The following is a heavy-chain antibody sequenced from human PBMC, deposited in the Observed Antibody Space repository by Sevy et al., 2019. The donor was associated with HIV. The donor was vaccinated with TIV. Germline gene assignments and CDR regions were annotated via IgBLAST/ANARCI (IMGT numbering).Heavy chain of an antibody. CDR3: AKDRNHGMDV. CDR2: ISWDGGST. Sequence: GSLRLSCAASGFTFDDYAMHWVRQAPGKGLEWVSLISWDGGSTYYADSVKGRFTISRDNSKNSLYLQMNSLRAEDTALYYCAKDRNHGMDVWGQGTTVTVSS. V-gene: IGHV3-43D*04. CDR1: GFTFDDYA. D-gene: IGHD1-1*01. J-gene: IGHJ6*02.